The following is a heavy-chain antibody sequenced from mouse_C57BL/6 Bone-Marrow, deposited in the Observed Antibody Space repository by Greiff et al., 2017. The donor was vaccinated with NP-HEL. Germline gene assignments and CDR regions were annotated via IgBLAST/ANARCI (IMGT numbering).Heavy chain of an antibody. CDR3: ARSHKAWCAY. J-gene: IGHJ3*01. CDR2: IYPGDGDT. CDR1: GYAFSSSW. V-gene: IGHV1-82*01. Sequence: QVQLQPSGPALVQPGASVKISCKASGYAFSSSWMNWVKQRPGKGLEWIGRIYPGDGDTNYNGKFKGKATLTADKSSSTAYMQLSSLTSEDSAVYFCARSHKAWCAYWGQGTLVTVSA.